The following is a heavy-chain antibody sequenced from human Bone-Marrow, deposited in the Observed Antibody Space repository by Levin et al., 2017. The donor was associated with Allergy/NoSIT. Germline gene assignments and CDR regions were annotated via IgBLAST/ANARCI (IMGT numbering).Heavy chain of an antibody. Sequence: SETLSLTCAVSGGSISSGGYSWSWIRQPPGKGLEWIGYIYHSGSTYYNPSLKSRVTISVDRSKNQFSLKLSSVTAADTAVYYCARGSEIVATRFDYWGQGTLVTVSS. CDR2: IYHSGST. J-gene: IGHJ4*02. CDR3: ARGSEIVATRFDY. V-gene: IGHV4-30-2*01. D-gene: IGHD5-12*01. CDR1: GGSISSGGYS.